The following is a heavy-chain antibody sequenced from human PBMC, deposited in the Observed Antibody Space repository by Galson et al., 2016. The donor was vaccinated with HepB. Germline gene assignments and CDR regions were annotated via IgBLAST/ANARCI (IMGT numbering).Heavy chain of an antibody. V-gene: IGHV3-15*01. CDR1: GFTFSSYT. Sequence: SLRLSCAASGFTFSSYTMNWVRQAPGKGLEWVGRIRDNSDGGTTDYAAPAKGRFSISRDDSQNTLYLQMNSLKSEDTAVYYCTTGILPYYYMDIWGKGTTVTVSS. CDR3: TTGILPYYYMDI. CDR2: IRDNSDGGTT. D-gene: IGHD1-14*01. J-gene: IGHJ6*03.